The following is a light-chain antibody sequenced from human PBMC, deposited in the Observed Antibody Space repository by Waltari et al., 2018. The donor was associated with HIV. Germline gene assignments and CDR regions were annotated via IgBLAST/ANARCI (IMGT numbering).Light chain of an antibody. J-gene: IGKJ1*01. CDR2: GAS. Sequence: VIWLTQSPALLSASTGDKVNITCRLSQAIDNYLAWYQQRPGKAPNLLIYGASTLQSGVPSRISGSGSGTEFTLTISCLQPEDFAVDYFQQYYAVPRTFGHGTKVEVK. CDR3: QQYYAVPRT. V-gene: IGKV1D-8*01. CDR1: QAIDNY.